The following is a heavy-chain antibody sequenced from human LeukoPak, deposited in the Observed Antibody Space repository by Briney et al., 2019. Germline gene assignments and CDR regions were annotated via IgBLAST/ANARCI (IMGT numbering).Heavy chain of an antibody. D-gene: IGHD3-3*01. J-gene: IGHJ4*02. CDR1: GYTFTGYC. Sequence: ASVKVSCKASGYTFTGYCMHWVRQAPGQGLEWMGWINPNSGGTNYAQKFQGRVTMTRDTSISTAYMELSRLRSDDTAVYYCARDYYDFWSGYGRDFDYWGQGTLVTVSS. CDR3: ARDYYDFWSGYGRDFDY. V-gene: IGHV1-2*02. CDR2: INPNSGGT.